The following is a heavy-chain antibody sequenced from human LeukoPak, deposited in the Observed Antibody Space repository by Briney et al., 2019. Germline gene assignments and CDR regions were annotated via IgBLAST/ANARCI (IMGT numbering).Heavy chain of an antibody. D-gene: IGHD4-17*01. Sequence: SETLSLTCTVSGGSVSSGTYYWSWIRQPPGKGLEWIGYIYYSGTTNYNPSLKSRVTISVDTSKNQFSLKLSSVTAADTAVYYCARVATVTTMIDYWGQGTLVTVSS. CDR2: IYYSGTT. J-gene: IGHJ4*02. CDR3: ARVATVTTMIDY. V-gene: IGHV4-61*01. CDR1: GGSVSSGTYY.